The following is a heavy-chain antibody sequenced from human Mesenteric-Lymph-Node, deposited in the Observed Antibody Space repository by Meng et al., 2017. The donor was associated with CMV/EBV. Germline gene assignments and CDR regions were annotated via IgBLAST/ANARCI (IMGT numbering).Heavy chain of an antibody. CDR2: INSDGSST. D-gene: IGHD3-3*01. J-gene: IGHJ3*01. V-gene: IGHV3-74*01. Sequence: GGSLRLSCAASGFTFRSYWMHWVRQAPGKGLVWVSRINSDGSSTTYADSLKGRFTISRDTTKNSLYLQMDSLRVEDTAVYYCASQTLEGYDFYKPYEVFDFWGQGTVVTVSS. CDR1: GFTFRSYW. CDR3: ASQTLEGYDFYKPYEVFDF.